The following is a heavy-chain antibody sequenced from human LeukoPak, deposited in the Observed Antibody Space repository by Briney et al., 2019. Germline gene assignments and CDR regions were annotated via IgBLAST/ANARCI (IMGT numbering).Heavy chain of an antibody. J-gene: IGHJ4*02. D-gene: IGHD6-19*01. V-gene: IGHV3-33*01. CDR1: GFPFSNYG. CDR2: IWSDGSNT. Sequence: SGRSLRLSCAASGFPFSNYGMHWVRQAPGKGLEWVAVIWSDGSNTYYAGSVKGRFTISRDNSKNTLYLQMNSLRAEDTAVYYCAGHSSGQWGEGYYWGQGTLVTVSS. CDR3: AGHSSGQWGEGYY.